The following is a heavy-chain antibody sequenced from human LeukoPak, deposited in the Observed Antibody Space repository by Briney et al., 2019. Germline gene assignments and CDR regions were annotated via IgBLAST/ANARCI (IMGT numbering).Heavy chain of an antibody. D-gene: IGHD3-10*01. V-gene: IGHV3-23*01. CDR2: ISGSGGST. J-gene: IGHJ4*02. CDR3: AKDHMVRAAGGYYFDY. CDR1: GFTFSSYA. Sequence: TGGSLRLSCAASGFTFSSYAMSWVRQAPGKGLEGVLAISGSGGSTYYADSVKGRFTISRDNSKNTLYLQMNSLRAEDTAVYYCAKDHMVRAAGGYYFDYWGQGTLVTVSS.